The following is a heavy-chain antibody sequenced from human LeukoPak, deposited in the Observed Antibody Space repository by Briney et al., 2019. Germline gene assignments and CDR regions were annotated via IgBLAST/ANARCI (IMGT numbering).Heavy chain of an antibody. J-gene: IGHJ4*02. V-gene: IGHV3-23*01. CDR1: GFPFNVYN. CDR2: ISGSGGST. CDR3: AKGGGVVVAAGNY. Sequence: GGSLRLSCAAPGFPFNVYNIHWIRQAPGKGLEWVSAISGSGGSTYYADSVKGRFTISRDNSKNTLYLQMNSLRAEDTAVYYCAKGGGVVVAAGNYWGQGTLVTVSS. D-gene: IGHD2-15*01.